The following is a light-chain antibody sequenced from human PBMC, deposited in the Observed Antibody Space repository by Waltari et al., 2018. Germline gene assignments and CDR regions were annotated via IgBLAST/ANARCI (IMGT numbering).Light chain of an antibody. CDR3: QHYLRLPVT. J-gene: IGKJ1*01. V-gene: IGKV3-20*01. CDR1: QNVNGA. Sequence: EIVLTQSPGTLSLSPGGGATLSCRASQNVNGALAWYQQKPGQAPRLLIYHASNRATGIPDRFSGSGSGTDFSLTISRLEPEDFAVYYCQHYLRLPVTFGQGTKVES. CDR2: HAS.